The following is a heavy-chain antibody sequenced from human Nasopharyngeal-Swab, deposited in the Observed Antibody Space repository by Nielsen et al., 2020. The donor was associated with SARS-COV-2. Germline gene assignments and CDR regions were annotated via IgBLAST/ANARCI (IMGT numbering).Heavy chain of an antibody. CDR3: ARDYYDYSNYGGLEKMSD. J-gene: IGHJ4*02. CDR1: GFTFSSFA. Sequence: GGSLRLSCAASGFTFSSFAMHWVRQAPGKGLEWMAFISYDTTNKYYADSVKGRFTISRDNSKNTLYLQMNSLRSEDTAVYYCARDYYDYSNYGGLEKMSDWGQGTLVTVSS. CDR2: ISYDTTNK. D-gene: IGHD4-11*01. V-gene: IGHV3-30-3*01.